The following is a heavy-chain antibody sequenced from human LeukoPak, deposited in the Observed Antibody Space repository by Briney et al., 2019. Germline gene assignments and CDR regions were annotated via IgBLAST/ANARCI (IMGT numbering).Heavy chain of an antibody. CDR3: AKAPMVRGVIISN. J-gene: IGHJ4*02. V-gene: IGHV3-23*01. CDR2: ISGSGGST. D-gene: IGHD3-10*01. CDR1: GFTFSSYA. Sequence: PGGSLRLSCAASGFTFSSYAMSWVRQAPGKGLEWVSAISGSGGSTYYADSVKGRFTISRDNSKSTLYLQMNSLRAEDTAVYYCAKAPMVRGVIISNWGQGTLVTVSS.